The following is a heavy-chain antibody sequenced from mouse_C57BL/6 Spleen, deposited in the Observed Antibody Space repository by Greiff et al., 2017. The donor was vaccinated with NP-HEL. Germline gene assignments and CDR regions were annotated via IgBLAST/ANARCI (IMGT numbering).Heavy chain of an antibody. J-gene: IGHJ2*01. D-gene: IGHD2-4*01. CDR3: ARDDSPFFDY. CDR2: ISAGGSYT. Sequence: DVLLVESGGGLVKPGGSLKLSCAASGFTFSSYAMSWVRQTPEKRLEWVATISAGGSYTYYPDNVKGRFTISRDNAKNNLYLQMSHLKSEDTAMYYCARDDSPFFDYWGQGTTLTVSS. CDR1: GFTFSSYA. V-gene: IGHV5-4*01.